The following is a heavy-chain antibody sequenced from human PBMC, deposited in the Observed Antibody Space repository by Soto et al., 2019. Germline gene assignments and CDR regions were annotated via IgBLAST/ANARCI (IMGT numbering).Heavy chain of an antibody. CDR3: ARDRHNNFFDX. D-gene: IGHD6-6*01. V-gene: IGHV4-31*03. Sequence: PSETLSLTCTVSGASMSSGGYYWTWIRQSPGKGLEWIGYIYYSGSTYYNPSLESRVAISLDTSRSQFSLTLHSVTAADTAIYYCARDRHNNFFDXWGQGTLVTVSS. CDR2: IYYSGST. CDR1: GASMSSGGYY. J-gene: IGHJ5*02.